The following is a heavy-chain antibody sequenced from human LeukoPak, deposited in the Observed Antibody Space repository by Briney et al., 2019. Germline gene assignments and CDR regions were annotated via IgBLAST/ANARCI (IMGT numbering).Heavy chain of an antibody. CDR3: ARHFTTVTPWYFDY. J-gene: IGHJ4*02. D-gene: IGHD4-17*01. CDR2: IYYSGST. CDR1: GGSISSSDYY. Sequence: SETLSLTCTVSGGSISSSDYYWGWIRQPPGKGLEWIGSIYYSGSTYHNPSLESRVTISIDTSKNQFSLRLTSVTAADTAVYYCARHFTTVTPWYFDYWGQGTLVTVSS. V-gene: IGHV4-39*01.